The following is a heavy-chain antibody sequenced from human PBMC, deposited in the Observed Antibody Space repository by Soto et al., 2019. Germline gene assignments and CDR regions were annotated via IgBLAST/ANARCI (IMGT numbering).Heavy chain of an antibody. CDR3: ARRRYVDWAFDY. CDR2: IHYSGSN. V-gene: IGHV4-59*08. J-gene: IGHJ4*02. Sequence: QVQLQESGPGLVKPSETLSLTCTVSGGSISNYYWSWIRQPPGKGLEWIGYIHYSGSNTYNSSLKSRVTISVDTSKNQFSLKLSSVTAADTAVYYCARRRYVDWAFDYWGQGTLVTVSS. D-gene: IGHD3-9*01. CDR1: GGSISNYY.